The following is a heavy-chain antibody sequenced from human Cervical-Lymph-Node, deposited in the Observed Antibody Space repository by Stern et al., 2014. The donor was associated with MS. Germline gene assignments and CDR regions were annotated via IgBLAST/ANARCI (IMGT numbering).Heavy chain of an antibody. D-gene: IGHD4-17*01. V-gene: IGHV3-21*02. Sequence: EVQLVESGGGLVKPGGSLRLSCVASGFTFSDYSVNWVRQAPGKGLEWVSSISSTGTYIYYADSVKGRFTISSDNAKNSLYLQMNSLRAEDTAVYYCATDLMTTVTTIEYWGQGALVTVSS. CDR3: ATDLMTTVTTIEY. J-gene: IGHJ4*02. CDR2: ISSTGTYI. CDR1: GFTFSDYS.